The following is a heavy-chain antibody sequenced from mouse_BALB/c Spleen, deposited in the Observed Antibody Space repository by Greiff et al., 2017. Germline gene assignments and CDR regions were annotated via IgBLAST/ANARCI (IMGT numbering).Heavy chain of an antibody. CDR2: ISYSGST. CDR1: GYSITSDYA. D-gene: IGHD2-14*01. Sequence: DVKLQESGPGLVKPSQSLSLTCTVTGYSITSDYAWNWIRQFPGNKLEWMGYISYSGSTSYNPSLKSRISITRDTSKNQFFLQLNSVTTEDTATYYCARGYDEGDYAMDYWGQGTSVTVSS. V-gene: IGHV3-2*02. J-gene: IGHJ4*01. CDR3: ARGYDEGDYAMDY.